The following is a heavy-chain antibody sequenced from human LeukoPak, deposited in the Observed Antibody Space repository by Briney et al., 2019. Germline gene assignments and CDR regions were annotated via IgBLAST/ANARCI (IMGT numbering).Heavy chain of an antibody. V-gene: IGHV4-59*01. CDR1: GGSISSYY. CDR3: ATDRSQQWLVSGKPGAFDI. CDR2: IYYSGST. D-gene: IGHD6-19*01. J-gene: IGHJ3*02. Sequence: SETLSLTCTVSGGSISSYYWSWIRQPPGKGLEWIGYIYYSGSTNYNPSLKSRVTISVDTSKNQFSLKLSSVTAADTAVYYCATDRSQQWLVSGKPGAFDIWGQGTMVTVSS.